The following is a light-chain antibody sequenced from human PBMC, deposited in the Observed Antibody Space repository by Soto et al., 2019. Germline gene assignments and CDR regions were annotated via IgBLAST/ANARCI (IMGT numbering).Light chain of an antibody. J-gene: IGKJ1*01. V-gene: IGKV1-39*01. CDR1: QTIGTY. CDR2: ASS. CDR3: QQSFNLPRT. Sequence: IQMTQSPYSLSASVVDRITITCRASQTIGTYLNWYQQVPGKAPKLLIYASSSLQTGVPSRFSGSGSGTHFTLIINSLQPEDFGTYYCQQSFNLPRTFGPGTRVETK.